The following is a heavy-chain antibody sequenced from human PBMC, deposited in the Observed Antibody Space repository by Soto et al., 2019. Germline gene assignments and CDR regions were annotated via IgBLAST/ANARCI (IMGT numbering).Heavy chain of an antibody. CDR1: GGAFTNDI. CDR2: IIPLLDIT. D-gene: IGHD5-12*01. J-gene: IGHJ4*02. CDR3: ARDSPIWSTVSGYDAIDS. V-gene: IGHV1-69*08. Sequence: QVQLVQSGAEVKKPGSSVKVACKASGGAFTNDIITWVRQAPGQGLEWMGRIIPLLDITTYAQKFQGRVTITADKSTSTAYMELNSLISEETAVYYCARDSPIWSTVSGYDAIDSWGQGTLVTVSS.